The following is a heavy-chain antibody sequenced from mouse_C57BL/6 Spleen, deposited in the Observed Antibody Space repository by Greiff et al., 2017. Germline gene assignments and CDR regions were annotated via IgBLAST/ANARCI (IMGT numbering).Heavy chain of an antibody. CDR2: ISNGGGST. CDR3: ARHEADGAMDY. V-gene: IGHV5-12*01. CDR1: GFTFSDYY. D-gene: IGHD2-3*01. Sequence: EVKLVESGGGLVQPGGSLKLSCAASGFTFSDYYMYWVRQTPEKRLEWVAYISNGGGSTYYPDTVKGRFTISRDNAKNTLYLQMSRLKSEDTAMYYCARHEADGAMDYWGQGTSVTVSS. J-gene: IGHJ4*01.